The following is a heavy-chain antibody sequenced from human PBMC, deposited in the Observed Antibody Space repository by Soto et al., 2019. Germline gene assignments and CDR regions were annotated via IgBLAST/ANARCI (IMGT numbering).Heavy chain of an antibody. V-gene: IGHV4-61*01. D-gene: IGHD3-3*01. J-gene: IGHJ6*02. CDR2: AHDSGSA. CDR3: AREHNFRSGFAFAMDV. Sequence: SETLSLTCTVSGGSVIGGSYYWSWIRQSPGKGLEWIGYAHDSGSAEYNPSLQSRVAISIDTSKNQFSLRLTPVTSADTAVYYCAREHNFRSGFAFAMDVWGRGITVTVSS. CDR1: GGSVIGGSYY.